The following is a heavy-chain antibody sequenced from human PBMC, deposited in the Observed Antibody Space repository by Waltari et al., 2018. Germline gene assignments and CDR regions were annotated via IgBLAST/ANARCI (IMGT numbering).Heavy chain of an antibody. D-gene: IGHD3-10*01. Sequence: QLQLQESGPGLVKPSETLSLTCTAVGGSITSSTFHLGWLRQPPGKGLEWIGNIYYSGNTYYNPSLKSRVTVSVDTSNNQFSLKLTSVTAADTAIYYCARATSMARLQFFDFWGQGALVTVSS. V-gene: IGHV4-39*07. CDR2: IYYSGNT. J-gene: IGHJ4*02. CDR1: GGSITSSTFH. CDR3: ARATSMARLQFFDF.